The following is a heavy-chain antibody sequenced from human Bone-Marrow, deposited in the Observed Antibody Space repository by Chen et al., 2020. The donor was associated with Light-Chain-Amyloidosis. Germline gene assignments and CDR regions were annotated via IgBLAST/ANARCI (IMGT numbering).Heavy chain of an antibody. V-gene: IGHV1-18*01. CDR2: ISAYNGNT. D-gene: IGHD3-22*01. CDR3: ARSFFTMIVVVISDYYYGMDV. CDR1: GYTFTSYG. Sequence: QVQLVQSGAEVKKPGASVKVSCKASGYTFTSYGISWVRQAPGQGLEWMGWISAYNGNTNYAQKLQGRVTMTTDTSTSTAYMELRSLRSDDTAVYYCARSFFTMIVVVISDYYYGMDVWGQGTTVTVSS. J-gene: IGHJ6*02.